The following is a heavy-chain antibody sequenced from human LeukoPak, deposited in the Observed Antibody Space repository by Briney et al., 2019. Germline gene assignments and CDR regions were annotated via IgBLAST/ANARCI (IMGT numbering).Heavy chain of an antibody. V-gene: IGHV4-34*01. Sequence: SETLSLTCAVYGGSFSGYYWSWIRQPPGKGLEWIGEINHSGSTNYNPSLKSRVTISVDTSKNQFSLKLSSVTAADTAVYYCARGPGVVSAFDIWGQGTIVTVSS. CDR2: INHSGST. J-gene: IGHJ3*02. CDR1: GGSFSGYY. CDR3: ARGPGVVSAFDI. D-gene: IGHD3-3*01.